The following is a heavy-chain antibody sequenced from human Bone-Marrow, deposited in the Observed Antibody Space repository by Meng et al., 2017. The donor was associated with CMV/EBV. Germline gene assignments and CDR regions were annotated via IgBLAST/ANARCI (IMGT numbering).Heavy chain of an antibody. CDR2: IIPIFGTA. CDR3: ARAGPCSSTSCYPPRYYGMDV. V-gene: IGHV1-69*05. D-gene: IGHD2-2*01. CDR1: GGTFSSYA. Sequence: SVKVSCKASGGTFSSYAISWVRQAPGQGLEWMGGIIPIFGTANYAQKFQGRVTIITDESTSTAYMELSSLRSEDTAVYYCARAGPCSSTSCYPPRYYGMDVWGQGTTVTVSS. J-gene: IGHJ6*01.